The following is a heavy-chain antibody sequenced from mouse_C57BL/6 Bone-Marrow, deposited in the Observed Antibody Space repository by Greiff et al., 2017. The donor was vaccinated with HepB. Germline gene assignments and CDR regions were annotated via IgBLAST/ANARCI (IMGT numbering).Heavy chain of an antibody. J-gene: IGHJ4*01. V-gene: IGHV1-81*01. D-gene: IGHD2-4*01. Sequence: VKLQESGAELARPGASVKLSCKASGYTFTSYGISWVKQRTGQGLEWIGEIYPRSGNTYYNEKFKGKATLTADKSSSTAYMELRSLTSEDSAVYFCARRGLRSYAMDYWGQGTSVTVSS. CDR3: ARRGLRSYAMDY. CDR2: IYPRSGNT. CDR1: GYTFTSYG.